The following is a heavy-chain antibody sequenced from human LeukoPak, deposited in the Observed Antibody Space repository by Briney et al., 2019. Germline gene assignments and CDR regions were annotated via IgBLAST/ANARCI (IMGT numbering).Heavy chain of an antibody. CDR2: ISAYNGNT. V-gene: IGHV1-18*04. J-gene: IGHJ4*02. D-gene: IGHD3-22*01. Sequence: ASVKVSCKASGYTFTGYYMHWARQAPGQGLEWMGWISAYNGNTNYAQKLQGRVTITADKSTSTAYMELSSLRSEDTAVYYCARVYYYDSSGSPYYFDYWGQGALVTVSS. CDR1: GYTFTGYY. CDR3: ARVYYYDSSGSPYYFDY.